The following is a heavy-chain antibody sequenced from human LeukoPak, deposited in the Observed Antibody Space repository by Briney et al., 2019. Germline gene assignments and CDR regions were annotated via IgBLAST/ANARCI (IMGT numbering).Heavy chain of an antibody. D-gene: IGHD3-22*01. J-gene: IGHJ4*02. Sequence: SVKVSCKASGGTFSSYAISWVRQAPGQGLEWMGRIIPILGIANYAQKFQGRVTITADKSTSTAYMELSSLRSEDTAVYYCARDLSPYYYVSSGYHGDFDYWGQGTLVTVSS. CDR2: IIPILGIA. V-gene: IGHV1-69*04. CDR1: GGTFSSYA. CDR3: ARDLSPYYYVSSGYHGDFDY.